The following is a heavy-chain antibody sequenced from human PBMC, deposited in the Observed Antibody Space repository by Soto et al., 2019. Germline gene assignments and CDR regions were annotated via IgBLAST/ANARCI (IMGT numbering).Heavy chain of an antibody. D-gene: IGHD2-15*01. Sequence: GGSLRLSCAASGFTFSSYSMNWVRQAPGKGLEWVSSISSSSSYIYYADSVKGRFTISRDNAKNSLYLQTNSLRAEDTAVYYCARAPPVVVVAALYYGMDVWGQGTTVTVSS. J-gene: IGHJ6*02. CDR1: GFTFSSYS. CDR2: ISSSSSYI. V-gene: IGHV3-21*01. CDR3: ARAPPVVVVAALYYGMDV.